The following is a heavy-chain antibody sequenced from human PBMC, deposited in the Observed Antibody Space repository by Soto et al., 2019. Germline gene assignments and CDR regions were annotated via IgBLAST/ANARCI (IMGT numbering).Heavy chain of an antibody. V-gene: IGHV3-30*18. CDR2: ISYDGSNK. D-gene: IGHD5-12*01. CDR1: GFTFSSYG. CDR3: AKDAGTDIVATIVENEKDYYYGMDV. Sequence: GGSLRLSCAASGFTFSSYGMHWVRQAPGKGLEWVAVISYDGSNKYYADSVKGRFTISRDNSKNTLYLQMNSLRAEDTAVYYCAKDAGTDIVATIVENEKDYYYGMDVWGQGTTVTVSS. J-gene: IGHJ6*02.